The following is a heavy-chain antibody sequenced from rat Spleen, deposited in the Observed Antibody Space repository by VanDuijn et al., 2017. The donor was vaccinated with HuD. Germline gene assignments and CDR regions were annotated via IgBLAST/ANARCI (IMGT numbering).Heavy chain of an antibody. CDR1: GFTFSDYN. D-gene: IGHD1-3*01. CDR3: ARGAVALDY. Sequence: EVQLVESGGGLVQPGRSLKLSCAASGFTFSDYNMAWVRQAPKKGLEWVATISYDGSSTYYRDSVKGRFTISRDNAKSTLYLQMDSLRSEDTATYYCARGAVALDYWGQGVMVTVSS. V-gene: IGHV5-7*01. CDR2: ISYDGSST. J-gene: IGHJ2*01.